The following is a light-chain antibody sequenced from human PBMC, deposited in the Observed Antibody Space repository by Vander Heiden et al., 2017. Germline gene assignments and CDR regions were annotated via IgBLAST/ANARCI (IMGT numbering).Light chain of an antibody. CDR2: SNN. Sequence: VLTQPPSASGTPGQRVTISCSGSSSNTGSNTVNWYQQPPGTAPNLLIYSNNQRPSGVPDRFSGSNSGTSASVAISWLQSEDEADDYCAAWDDSRNGLYVFGTGTKVTVL. V-gene: IGLV1-44*01. CDR3: AAWDDSRNGLYV. J-gene: IGLJ1*01. CDR1: SSNTGSNT.